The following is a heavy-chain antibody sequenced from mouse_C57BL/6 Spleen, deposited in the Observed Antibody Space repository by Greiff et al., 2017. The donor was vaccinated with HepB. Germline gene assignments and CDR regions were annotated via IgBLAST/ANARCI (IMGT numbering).Heavy chain of an antibody. CDR3: ARDGGYYGSSSAWFAY. D-gene: IGHD1-1*01. CDR2: ISDGGSYT. J-gene: IGHJ3*01. V-gene: IGHV5-4*01. Sequence: EVMLVESGGGLVKPGGSLKLSCAASGFTFSSYAMSWVRQTPEKRLEWVATISDGGSYTYYPDNVKGRFTISRDNAKNNLYLQMSHLKSEDTAMYYCARDGGYYGSSSAWFAYWGQGTLVTVSA. CDR1: GFTFSSYA.